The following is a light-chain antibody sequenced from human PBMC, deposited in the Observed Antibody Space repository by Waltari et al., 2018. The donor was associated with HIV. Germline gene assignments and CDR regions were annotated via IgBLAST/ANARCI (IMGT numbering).Light chain of an antibody. J-gene: IGKJ4*01. V-gene: IGKV4-1*01. CDR2: WAS. CDR3: QQYYSTLT. CDR1: QSVLYSSNNKNY. Sequence: DIVMTQSSDSLAVSLGERATINCKSSQSVLYSSNNKNYLAWYQQKPGQPPKLLISWASTRESGVPDRFSGSGSGTDFTLTISSLQAEDVAVYYCQQYYSTLTFGGGTKVEIK.